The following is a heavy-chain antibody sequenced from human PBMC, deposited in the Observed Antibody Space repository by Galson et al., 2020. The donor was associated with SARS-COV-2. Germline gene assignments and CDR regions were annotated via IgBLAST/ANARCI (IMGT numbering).Heavy chain of an antibody. D-gene: IGHD3-16*01. J-gene: IGHJ3*02. CDR2: ISLNSGSI. CDR3: AKVDVMGLDALDI. CDR1: GFTFDDYA. V-gene: IGHV3-9*01. Sequence: GGSLRLSCAASGFTFDDYAMHWVRQAPGKGLEWVSGISLNSGSIGYADSVKGRFTISRDNAKNSLYLQMNSLRAEDTALYYCAKVDVMGLDALDIWGQGTMVAVSS.